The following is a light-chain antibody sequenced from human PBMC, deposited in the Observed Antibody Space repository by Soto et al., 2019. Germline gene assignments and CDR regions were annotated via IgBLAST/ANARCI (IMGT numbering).Light chain of an antibody. CDR3: ETWDSNTVV. J-gene: IGLJ2*01. CDR2: LEGSGSN. Sequence: QLVLTQSSSASASLGSSVKLTCTLSSGHSSYIIAWHQQQPGKAPRYLMKLEGSGSNNKGSGVPDRFSGSSSGADRYLTISNLQFEDEADYYCETWDSNTVVFGGGTKLTVL. V-gene: IGLV4-60*02. CDR1: SGHSSYI.